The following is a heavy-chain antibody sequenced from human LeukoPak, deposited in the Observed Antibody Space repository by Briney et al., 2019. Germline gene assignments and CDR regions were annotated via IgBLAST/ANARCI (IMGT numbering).Heavy chain of an antibody. Sequence: GGSLRLSCAASGFTFSSYSMNWVRQAPGKGLEWVSYIDSSTIYYADSVWGRFTISRDNAKNSLYLHMNSLRVEDTAVYYCARGPYSYDSSGAFDIWGQGTMVTVSS. CDR1: GFTFSSYS. V-gene: IGHV3-48*01. D-gene: IGHD3-22*01. CDR3: ARGPYSYDSSGAFDI. J-gene: IGHJ3*02. CDR2: IDSSTI.